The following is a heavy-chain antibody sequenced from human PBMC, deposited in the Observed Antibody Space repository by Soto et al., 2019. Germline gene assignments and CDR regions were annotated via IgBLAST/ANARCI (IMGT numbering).Heavy chain of an antibody. Sequence: QVQLQQWGAGLLKPSETLSLTCAMSGGSFSGYYWNWIRQSPGKGLEWIAEINYSGSTNYNPSLKSRVTISVVTSQAQFSLKLSSVPAADTGVNYWALIVVYNEYELDVWGKGTTVTVSS. J-gene: IGHJ6*04. D-gene: IGHD2-2*01. CDR1: GGSFSGYY. CDR2: INYSGST. CDR3: ALIVVYNEYELDV. V-gene: IGHV4-34*07.